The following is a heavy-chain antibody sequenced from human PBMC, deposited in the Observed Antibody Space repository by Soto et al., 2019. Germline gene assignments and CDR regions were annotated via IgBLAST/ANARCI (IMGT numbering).Heavy chain of an antibody. CDR3: ARGIKYGDYSYYFDY. D-gene: IGHD4-17*01. CDR2: MNPNSGNT. J-gene: IGHJ4*02. CDR1: GYTFTSYD. V-gene: IGHV1-8*01. Sequence: ASVKVSCKASGYTFTSYDINWVRQATGQGLEYLGWMNPNSGNTGYVQKFQGRVTMTRDTSISTAYMELSSLRSEDTAVYYCARGIKYGDYSYYFDYWGQGTLVTVSS.